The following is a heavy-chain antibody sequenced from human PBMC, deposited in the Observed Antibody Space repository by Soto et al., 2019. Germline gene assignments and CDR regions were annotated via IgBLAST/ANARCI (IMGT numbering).Heavy chain of an antibody. J-gene: IGHJ6*02. CDR1: GGTFNNFA. Sequence: QVQLVQSGAEVKKPGSSVKVSCQASGGTFNNFAFTWVRQAPGQGLEWLGGIMPVFHTTNIAQTFQDRITVTADDFTTTVYMEMTSLSYDDTDVYYCATATISLVSATLYHYGMDVWGQGTTVTVSS. D-gene: IGHD6-25*01. CDR2: IMPVFHTT. V-gene: IGHV1-69*01. CDR3: ATATISLVSATLYHYGMDV.